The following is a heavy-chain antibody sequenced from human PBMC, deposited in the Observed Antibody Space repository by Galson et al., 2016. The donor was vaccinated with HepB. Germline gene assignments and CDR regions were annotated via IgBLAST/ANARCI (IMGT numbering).Heavy chain of an antibody. CDR1: GFSLGTYG. J-gene: IGHJ4*02. V-gene: IGHV3-33*01. Sequence: SLRLSCAASGFSLGTYGMHWVRQAPGKGLEWVAVIWNDGRNQYSADSVKGRFTISGDNSKNTLYVQMNSLRAEDTAVYYCARDRGYRSRFLEWQVDSWGQGTLVTVSS. CDR2: IWNDGRNQ. D-gene: IGHD3-3*01. CDR3: ARDRGYRSRFLEWQVDS.